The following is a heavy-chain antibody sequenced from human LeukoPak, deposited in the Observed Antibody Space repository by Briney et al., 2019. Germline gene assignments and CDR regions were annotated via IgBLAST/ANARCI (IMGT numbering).Heavy chain of an antibody. CDR3: AKERASRRGNLHFDY. CDR1: GFTFSSYG. V-gene: IGHV3-30*18. CDR2: ISYDGSNK. D-gene: IGHD4-23*01. J-gene: IGHJ4*02. Sequence: GRSLGLSCAASGFTFSSYGMHWVRQAPGKGLEWVAVISYDGSNKYYADSVKGRFTISRDNSKNTLYLQMNSPRAEDTAVYYCAKERASRRGNLHFDYWGQGTLVTVSS.